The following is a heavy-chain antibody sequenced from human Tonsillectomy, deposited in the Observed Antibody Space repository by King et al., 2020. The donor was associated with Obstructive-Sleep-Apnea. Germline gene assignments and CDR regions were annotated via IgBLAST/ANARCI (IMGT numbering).Heavy chain of an antibody. CDR1: GFTFSDYY. CDR2: ISSSSSYT. Sequence: QLVQSGGRLVKPGGSLRLSCAASGFTFSDYYMSWIRQAPGKGLEWVSYISSSSSYTNYADSVKGRFTISRDNAKNSLYLQMNSLRAEDTAVYYCARDKVATQDDPLDYWGQGTLVTVSS. V-gene: IGHV3-11*06. D-gene: IGHD5-12*01. J-gene: IGHJ4*02. CDR3: ARDKVATQDDPLDY.